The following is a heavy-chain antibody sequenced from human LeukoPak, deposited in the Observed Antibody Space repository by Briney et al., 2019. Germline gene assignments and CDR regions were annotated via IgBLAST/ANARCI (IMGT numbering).Heavy chain of an antibody. CDR3: ARDSYCSGGSCYSCAFDI. Sequence: GGSLRLSCAASGFTFSSYEMDWVRQAPGKGLEWVSYISSSGSTIYYADSVKGRFTISRDNSKNTLYLQMNSLRAEDTAVYYCARDSYCSGGSCYSCAFDIWGQGTMVTVSS. CDR2: ISSSGSTI. CDR1: GFTFSSYE. D-gene: IGHD2-15*01. J-gene: IGHJ3*02. V-gene: IGHV3-48*03.